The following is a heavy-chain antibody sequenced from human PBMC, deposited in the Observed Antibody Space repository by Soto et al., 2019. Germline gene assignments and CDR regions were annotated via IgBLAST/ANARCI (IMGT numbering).Heavy chain of an antibody. CDR2: IYYGGST. Sequence: QVQLQESGPGLVKPSQTLSLTCTVSGGSISSGGYDWSWIRQHPGKGLEWIGYIYYGGSTYYNPSLKSRVTISVDTSKNQFALKLSSVTAADTAVYYCAVSSIVVVPARDYYYGMDVWGQGTTVTVSS. J-gene: IGHJ6*02. V-gene: IGHV4-31*03. D-gene: IGHD2-2*01. CDR1: GGSISSGGYD. CDR3: AVSSIVVVPARDYYYGMDV.